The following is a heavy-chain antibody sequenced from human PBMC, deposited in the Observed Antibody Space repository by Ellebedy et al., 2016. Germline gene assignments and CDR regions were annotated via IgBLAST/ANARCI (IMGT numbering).Heavy chain of an antibody. CDR3: ARVGLGYSSSWYYYGMDV. CDR2: IIRGSSSI. Sequence: GGSLRLSCAASGFTFSSYSMNWVRQAPGKGLDWVSSIIRGSSSIYYADSVKGRFTISRDNAKNSLYLHMHSLRDEDTAIYYCARVGLGYSSSWYYYGMDVWGQGTTVTVSS. J-gene: IGHJ6*02. V-gene: IGHV3-48*02. D-gene: IGHD6-13*01. CDR1: GFTFSSYS.